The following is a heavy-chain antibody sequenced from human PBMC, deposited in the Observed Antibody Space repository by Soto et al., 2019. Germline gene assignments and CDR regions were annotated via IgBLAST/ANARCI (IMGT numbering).Heavy chain of an antibody. Sequence: GGSLRLSCAASGFTFSSYGMHWVRQAPGKGLEWVAVIWYDGSNKYYADSVKGRFTISRDNSKNTLYLQMNSLRAEDTAVYYCARSSGLRFLEWLLTYYGMDVWGQGTTVTVSS. CDR2: IWYDGSNK. D-gene: IGHD3-3*01. J-gene: IGHJ6*02. V-gene: IGHV3-33*01. CDR3: ARSSGLRFLEWLLTYYGMDV. CDR1: GFTFSSYG.